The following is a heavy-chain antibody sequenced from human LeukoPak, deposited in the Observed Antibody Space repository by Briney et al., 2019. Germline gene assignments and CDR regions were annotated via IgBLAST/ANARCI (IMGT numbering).Heavy chain of an antibody. V-gene: IGHV1-2*02. CDR1: GYTFTAYY. CDR2: INPNSGGT. Sequence: ASVNVSCKASGYTFTAYYIHWMRQAPGQGLEWMGWINPNSGGTNYAQKFQGRVTLTRDTSITTAYMEVSRLRSDDSAVYYCAKARGLYCSSVSCYDCDVWGKGTTVTVSS. CDR3: AKARGLYCSSVSCYDCDV. D-gene: IGHD2-2*01. J-gene: IGHJ6*04.